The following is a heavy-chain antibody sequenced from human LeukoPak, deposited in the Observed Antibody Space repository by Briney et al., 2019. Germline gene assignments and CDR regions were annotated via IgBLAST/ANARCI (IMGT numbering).Heavy chain of an antibody. Sequence: GGSLRLSCAASGFTFSSYSMNWVRQAQGKGLEWVSSISSSSSYINYADSVKGRFTISTDNAKNSLYLQMNRLRAEDTAVYYCARDSNVYDIIGDFNYYYYMAVWGKGSTVSVS. D-gene: IGHD3-22*01. CDR2: ISSSSSYI. CDR3: ARDSNVYDIIGDFNYYYYMAV. CDR1: GFTFSSYS. J-gene: IGHJ6*03. V-gene: IGHV3-21*01.